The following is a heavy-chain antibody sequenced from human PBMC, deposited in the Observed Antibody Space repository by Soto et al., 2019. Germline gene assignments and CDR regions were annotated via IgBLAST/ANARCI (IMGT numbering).Heavy chain of an antibody. Sequence: GGSLRLCCAASGVTFSSYGMHWVRQAPGKGLEWVAVIWYDGSNKYYADSVKGRFTISRDNSKNTLYLQMNSLRAEDTAVYYCARVFMEIGNSYQYYYYGMDVWGQGTTVTVSS. CDR3: ARVFMEIGNSYQYYYYGMDV. CDR1: GVTFSSYG. CDR2: IWYDGSNK. D-gene: IGHD3-3*01. J-gene: IGHJ6*02. V-gene: IGHV3-33*08.